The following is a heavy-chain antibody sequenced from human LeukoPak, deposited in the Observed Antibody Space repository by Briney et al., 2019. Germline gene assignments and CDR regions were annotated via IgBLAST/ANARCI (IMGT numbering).Heavy chain of an antibody. J-gene: IGHJ3*02. CDR2: IYSGDST. Sequence: GGSLRLSCAASGFTVSSNYISWVRQAPGKGLEWVSVIYSGDSTYYAESVKGRFSISRDNSKNTVYLQMNSLRAEDAAVYYCARGGYGEYVQAFDIWGQGTMVTVPS. D-gene: IGHD4-17*01. CDR1: GFTVSSNY. CDR3: ARGGYGEYVQAFDI. V-gene: IGHV3-53*01.